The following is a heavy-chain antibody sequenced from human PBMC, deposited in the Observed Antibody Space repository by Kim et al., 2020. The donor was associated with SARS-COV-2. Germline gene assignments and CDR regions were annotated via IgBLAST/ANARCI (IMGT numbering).Heavy chain of an antibody. Sequence: ASVKVSCKASGYTFTSYGISWLRQAPGQGLEWMVWISAYNVNTNYAQKLQCRVTMTTDTYTSTAYMELRSLRSDDTDVYYCAREADTAVYYYYGMDVWGQGTTVTFSS. CDR1: GYTFTSYG. D-gene: IGHD5-18*01. V-gene: IGHV1-18*01. CDR2: ISAYNVNT. CDR3: AREADTAVYYYYGMDV. J-gene: IGHJ6*02.